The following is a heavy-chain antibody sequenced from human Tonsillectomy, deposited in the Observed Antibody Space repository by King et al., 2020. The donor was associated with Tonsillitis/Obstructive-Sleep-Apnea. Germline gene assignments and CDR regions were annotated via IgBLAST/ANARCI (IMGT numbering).Heavy chain of an antibody. J-gene: IGHJ3*02. Sequence: VQLVQSGAEVKKPGESLKISCKGYGYSFTSYCIGGVRQRPGKGLEWRGITYPGDSDTRYSPSFHGQVTISADKSISTAYLQWSSLKASDTAMYYCARPSLGVHDALDIWGQGTMVTVSS. V-gene: IGHV5-51*01. CDR1: GYSFTSYC. CDR2: TYPGDSDT. CDR3: ARPSLGVHDALDI. D-gene: IGHD3-3*02.